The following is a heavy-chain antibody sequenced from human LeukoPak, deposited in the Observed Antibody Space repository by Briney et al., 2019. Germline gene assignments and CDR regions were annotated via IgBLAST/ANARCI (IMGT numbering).Heavy chain of an antibody. CDR3: VRNYSAWYGFAY. D-gene: IGHD6-13*01. J-gene: IGHJ4*02. V-gene: IGHV4-39*07. CDR2: VSYSGST. CDR1: GGSISSSNYY. Sequence: SETLSLTCTVSGGSISSSNYYWGWIRQPPGKGLEWIGSVSYSGSTNYNPSLKSRLTISVDTSKNQFSLRLSSVTAADTAVYYWVRNYSAWYGFAYWGQGTLVTVSS.